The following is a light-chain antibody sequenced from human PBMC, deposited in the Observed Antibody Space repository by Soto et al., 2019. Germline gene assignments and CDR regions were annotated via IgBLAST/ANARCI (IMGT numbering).Light chain of an antibody. Sequence: IAMTQTQSSLSVSPGERVPLSCRASQSVSSNLAWYQQKPGQAPRLLIYDASNRATGIPARFSGSGSGTDFTLTISSLEPEDFAVYYRQQYGRSPITFGQGTRLEI. CDR2: DAS. V-gene: IGKV3D-15*01. J-gene: IGKJ5*01. CDR3: QQYGRSPIT. CDR1: QSVSSN.